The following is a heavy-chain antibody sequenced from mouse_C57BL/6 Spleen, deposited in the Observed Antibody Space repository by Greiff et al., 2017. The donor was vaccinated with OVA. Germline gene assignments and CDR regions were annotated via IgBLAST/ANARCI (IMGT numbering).Heavy chain of an antibody. D-gene: IGHD1-1*01. V-gene: IGHV14-2*01. Sequence: VQLQQSGAELVKPGASVKLSCTASGFNIKDYYMHWVKQRPEQGLEWIGRIDPEDGETKYAPKFQDKATIPADKSSNTAYLQLSSLTSEDTAVYYCASPYYYGSSYDGYFDVWGTGTTVTVSA. CDR3: ASPYYYGSSYDGYFDV. CDR2: IDPEDGET. CDR1: GFNIKDYY. J-gene: IGHJ1*03.